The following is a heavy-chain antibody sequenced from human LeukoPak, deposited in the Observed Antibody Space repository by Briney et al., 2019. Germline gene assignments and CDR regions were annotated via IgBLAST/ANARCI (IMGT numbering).Heavy chain of an antibody. J-gene: IGHJ4*02. D-gene: IGHD2-15*01. V-gene: IGHV4-30-2*01. CDR3: ARCAYCSGGSCYQAGTYFDY. CDR1: GGSISSGGYS. CDR2: IYHSGST. Sequence: SETLSLTCAVSGGSISSGGYSWSWIRQPPGKGLEWIGYIYHSGSTYYNPSLKSRVTISVDRSKNQFSLKLSSVTAADTAVYYCARCAYCSGGSCYQAGTYFDYWGQGTLVTVSS.